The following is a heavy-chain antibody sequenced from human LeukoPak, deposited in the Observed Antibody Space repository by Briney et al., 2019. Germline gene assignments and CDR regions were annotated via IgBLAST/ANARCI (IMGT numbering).Heavy chain of an antibody. V-gene: IGHV3-74*01. D-gene: IGHD1-7*01. CDR2: INDDGSST. J-gene: IGHJ2*01. Sequence: GGSLRLSCAASGFTFSSYWMHWVRQAPGKGLVWVSHINDDGSSTSYADSVKGRFTISRDNAKNTLYLQMNSLRAEDTAVYYCARSGTTAYWYFNLWGRGTLVTVSS. CDR3: ARSGTTAYWYFNL. CDR1: GFTFSSYW.